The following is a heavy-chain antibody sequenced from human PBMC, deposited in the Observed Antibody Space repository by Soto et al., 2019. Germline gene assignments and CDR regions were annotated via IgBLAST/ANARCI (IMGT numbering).Heavy chain of an antibody. D-gene: IGHD3-3*01. CDR1: GYTFTSYS. J-gene: IGHJ6*03. V-gene: IGHV1-46*03. CDR3: ARSLLEWLLPSYYYYMDV. Sequence: ASVKVSCKASGYTFTSYSMHWVRQAPAQGLEWMGIINPSGGSTSYAQKFQGRVTMTRDTSTSTVYMELSSLRSGDTAVYYCARSLLEWLLPSYYYYMDVWGKGTTVTVSS. CDR2: INPSGGST.